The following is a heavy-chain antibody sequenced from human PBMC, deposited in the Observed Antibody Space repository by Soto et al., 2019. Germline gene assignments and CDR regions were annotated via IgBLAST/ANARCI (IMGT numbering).Heavy chain of an antibody. Sequence: QVQLQESGPGLVKPSETLSLNCTVSGGPISSYYWSWIRQSPGKGLEWIGYIYYSGSTNYNPSLXXRXPISVDKSKNQFSLELSSVTAADTAVYYCARGSSGWPPRLDYWGQGTLVTVSS. D-gene: IGHD6-19*01. CDR1: GGPISSYY. J-gene: IGHJ4*02. CDR3: ARGSSGWPPRLDY. CDR2: IYYSGST. V-gene: IGHV4-59*01.